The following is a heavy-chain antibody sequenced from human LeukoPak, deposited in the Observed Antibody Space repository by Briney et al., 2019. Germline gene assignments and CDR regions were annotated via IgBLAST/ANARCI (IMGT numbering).Heavy chain of an antibody. V-gene: IGHV4-59*12. CDR2: IYYSGST. D-gene: IGHD3-22*01. Sequence: SETLSLTCTVSGGSISSYYWSWIRQPPGKGLEWIGYIYYSGSTNYNPSLKSRVAMSVDTSKNQFSLKLTSVTAADTAVYYCARTHYYDSSGYYQRGPVWFDPWGQGTLVTVSS. CDR1: GGSISSYY. CDR3: ARTHYYDSSGYYQRGPVWFDP. J-gene: IGHJ5*02.